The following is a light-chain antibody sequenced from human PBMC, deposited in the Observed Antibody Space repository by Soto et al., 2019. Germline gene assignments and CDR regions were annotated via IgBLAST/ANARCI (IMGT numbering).Light chain of an antibody. CDR1: QSVNSNY. CDR2: GAS. V-gene: IGKV3-20*01. Sequence: MVLTHAAGTLSLSPGERATLSCRASQSVNSNYLAWYQQKPGQAPRLLIYGASSRATGLPDRFSGSGSGTDFTLTISGLEPEDFAVYFCQQYGSSATFGQGTKVDIK. CDR3: QQYGSSAT. J-gene: IGKJ1*01.